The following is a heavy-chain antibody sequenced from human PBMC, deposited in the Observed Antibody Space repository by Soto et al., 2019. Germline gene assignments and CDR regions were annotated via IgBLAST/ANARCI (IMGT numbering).Heavy chain of an antibody. D-gene: IGHD6-19*01. CDR1: GFTFSSFG. CDR3: ARSRGGSSGSDAFDI. Sequence: GGPLRLSCAASGFTFSSFGTHWVRQAHGKGLEWVAVIWYDGSNKYYADSVKGRFTISRDNSKNTLYLQMNSLRAEDTAVYYCARSRGGSSGSDAFDIWGQGTMVTVSS. V-gene: IGHV3-33*01. J-gene: IGHJ3*02. CDR2: IWYDGSNK.